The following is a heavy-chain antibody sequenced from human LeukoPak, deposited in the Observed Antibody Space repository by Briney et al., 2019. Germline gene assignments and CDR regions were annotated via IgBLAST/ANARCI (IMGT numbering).Heavy chain of an antibody. Sequence: ETLSLTCTVSGGSISSYYWSWIRQAPGKGLEWVANIKQDGSEKYYVDSVKGRFTISRDNAKNSLYLQMNSLSAEDTAVYYCARDKMVGPTYFDYWGQGTLVTASS. CDR2: IKQDGSEK. J-gene: IGHJ4*02. CDR3: ARDKMVGPTYFDY. V-gene: IGHV3-7*01. D-gene: IGHD1-26*01. CDR1: GGSISSYY.